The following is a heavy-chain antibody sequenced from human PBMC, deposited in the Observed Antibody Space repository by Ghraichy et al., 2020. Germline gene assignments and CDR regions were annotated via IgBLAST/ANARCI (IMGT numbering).Heavy chain of an antibody. CDR2: ISWNSGSI. CDR1: GFTFDDYA. Sequence: GGSPRLSCAASGFTFDDYAMHWVRQAPGKGLEWVSGISWNSGSICYADSVKGRFTISRDNAKNSLYLQMNSLRAEDTALYYCAKDGPGAARLNYYYYYGMDVCGQGTTVTVSS. J-gene: IGHJ6*02. V-gene: IGHV3-9*01. D-gene: IGHD6-6*01. CDR3: AKDGPGAARLNYYYYYGMDV.